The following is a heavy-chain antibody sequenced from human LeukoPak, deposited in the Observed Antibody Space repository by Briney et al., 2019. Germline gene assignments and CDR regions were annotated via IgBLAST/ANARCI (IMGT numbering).Heavy chain of an antibody. J-gene: IGHJ4*02. V-gene: IGHV1-46*01. CDR3: ARVGGGYDYGGDY. CDR1: GYIFSSND. D-gene: IGHD5-12*01. Sequence: ASVNVSCKASGYIFSSNDITWVRQAPGQGLEWMGIINPSGGSTSYAQKFQGRVTMTRDTSTSTVYMELSSLRSEDTAVYYCARVGGGYDYGGDYWGQGTLVTVSS. CDR2: INPSGGST.